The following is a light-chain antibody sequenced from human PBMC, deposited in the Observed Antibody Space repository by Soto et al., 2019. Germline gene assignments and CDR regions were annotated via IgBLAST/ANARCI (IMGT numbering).Light chain of an antibody. CDR3: SSYTGSRNLL. CDR1: SSDVGAYKY. J-gene: IGLJ1*01. V-gene: IGLV2-14*01. CDR2: EVN. Sequence: QSALTQPASVSGSPGQSITISCTGTSSDVGAYKYVSWYQQYPGKAPKLMIYEVNNRPSGVSNRFSGSKSGNTASLTISGLQAEDEADYYCSSYTGSRNLLFGTGTKVTVX.